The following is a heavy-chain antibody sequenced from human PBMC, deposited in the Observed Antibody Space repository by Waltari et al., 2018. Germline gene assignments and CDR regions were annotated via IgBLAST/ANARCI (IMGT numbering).Heavy chain of an antibody. V-gene: IGHV5-51*01. D-gene: IGHD3-3*01. Sequence: EVQLVQSGAEVKKPGESLKISCKGSGYSFTSYWIGWVRQMPGKGLEWMGIIYPGDSDTRYSPSFKGQVTISADKSISTAYLQWSSLKASDTAMYYCARHPPGRFLEGVGGQGTFDIWGQGTMVTVSS. CDR2: IYPGDSDT. CDR3: ARHPPGRFLEGVGGQGTFDI. CDR1: GYSFTSYW. J-gene: IGHJ3*02.